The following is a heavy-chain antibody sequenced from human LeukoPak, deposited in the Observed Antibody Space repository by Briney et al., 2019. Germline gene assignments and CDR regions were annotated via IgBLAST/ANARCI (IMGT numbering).Heavy chain of an antibody. J-gene: IGHJ4*02. V-gene: IGHV1-69*04. CDR1: GGTFSSYA. D-gene: IGHD5/OR15-5a*01. CDR2: IIPILGIA. Sequence: GASVKVSCKASGGTFSSYAISWVRQAPGQGLEWMGRIIPILGIANYAQKFQGRVTITADKSTSTAYMELSSLRSEDTAVYYCARDSVTTPAGDWGQGTLVTVSS. CDR3: ARDSVTTPAGD.